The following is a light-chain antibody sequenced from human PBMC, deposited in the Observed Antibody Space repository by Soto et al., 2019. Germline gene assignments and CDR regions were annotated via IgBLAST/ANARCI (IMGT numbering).Light chain of an antibody. V-gene: IGLV2-8*01. J-gene: IGLJ2*01. CDR3: SSYAGRNIVL. CDR1: SSDVGGYKY. CDR2: EVN. Sequence: QSALPQPPSASGSPGQSVTIACTGTSSDVGGYKYVSWYQQHPGKAPKLMIYEVNKRPSGVPDRCSGSKSGHTASLTVSGLQADDEADYFCSSYAGRNIVLFGGGTKLTVL.